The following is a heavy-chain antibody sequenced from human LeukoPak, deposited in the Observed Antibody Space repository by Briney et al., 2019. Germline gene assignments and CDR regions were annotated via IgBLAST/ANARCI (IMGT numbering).Heavy chain of an antibody. D-gene: IGHD4-17*01. J-gene: IGHJ6*02. CDR2: INPNSGGT. V-gene: IGHV1-2*02. CDR3: ARTLPPQTYGDHAYYYYGMDV. CDR1: GYTFTGYY. Sequence: ASVKVSCKASGYTFTGYYMHWVRQAPGQGLEWMGWINPNSGGTNYAQKFQGRVTMTRDTSISTAYMELSRLRSDDTAVYYCARTLPPQTYGDHAYYYYGMDVWGQGTTVTVSS.